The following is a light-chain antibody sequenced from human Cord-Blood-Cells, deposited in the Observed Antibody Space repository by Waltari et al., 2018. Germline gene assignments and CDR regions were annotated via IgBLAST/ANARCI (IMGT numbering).Light chain of an antibody. V-gene: IGKV3-20*01. Sequence: EIVLTQSPGTLSLSPGERVTLSCRASQSVSSSYLAWYQQKPGQAPRLLIYGASSRATGIPDRFSGSGSGTDVTLTISRLGPEDFAVYYCQQYGSSYWTFGQGTKVEIK. CDR1: QSVSSSY. CDR3: QQYGSSYWT. CDR2: GAS. J-gene: IGKJ1*01.